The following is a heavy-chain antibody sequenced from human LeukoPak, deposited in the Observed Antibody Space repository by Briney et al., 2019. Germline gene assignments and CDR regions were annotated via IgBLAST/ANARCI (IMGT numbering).Heavy chain of an antibody. Sequence: GSSVKVSCKASGGTFSSYAISWVRQAPGQGLEWMGGIIPIFGTANYAQKFQGRVTITADKSTSTAYMELSSLRFEDTAVYYCASGFSREMATITFFDYWGQGTLVTVSS. D-gene: IGHD5-24*01. CDR1: GGTFSSYA. CDR2: IIPIFGTA. J-gene: IGHJ4*02. CDR3: ASGFSREMATITFFDY. V-gene: IGHV1-69*06.